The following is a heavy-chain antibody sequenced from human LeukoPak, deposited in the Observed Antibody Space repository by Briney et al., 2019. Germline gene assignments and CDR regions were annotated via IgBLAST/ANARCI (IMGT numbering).Heavy chain of an antibody. V-gene: IGHV4-59*01. CDR2: IYYSGTT. J-gene: IGHJ5*02. D-gene: IGHD4-11*01. CDR3: ARDRAKPTAPGYWFDP. Sequence: SETLSLTCTVSGDSITTYFWSWIRQPPGKGLEWIGYIYYSGTTNYNPSLKSRVTISVDTSKSQVSLKLSSVTAADTAVYYCARDRAKPTAPGYWFDPWGQGTLVTVSS. CDR1: GDSITTYF.